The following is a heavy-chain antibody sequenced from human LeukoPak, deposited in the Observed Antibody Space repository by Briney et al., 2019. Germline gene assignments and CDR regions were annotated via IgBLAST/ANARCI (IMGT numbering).Heavy chain of an antibody. J-gene: IGHJ4*02. D-gene: IGHD3-22*01. CDR2: ISSSGSTI. CDR3: ARVYFYSSGYPTTDYFDY. Sequence: GGSLRLSCAASGFTFSDYYMSWIRQAPGKGLEWVSYISSSGSTIYYADSVKGRFTISRDNAKNSLYLQMNSLRAEDTAVYYCARVYFYSSGYPTTDYFDYWGQGTLVTVSS. V-gene: IGHV3-11*01. CDR1: GFTFSDYY.